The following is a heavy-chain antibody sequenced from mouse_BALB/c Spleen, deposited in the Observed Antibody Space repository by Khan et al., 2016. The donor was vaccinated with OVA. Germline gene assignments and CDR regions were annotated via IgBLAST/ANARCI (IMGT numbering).Heavy chain of an antibody. J-gene: IGHJ3*01. V-gene: IGHV5-4*02. CDR3: ARGYYGDPFAY. CDR2: ISDGGSYT. Sequence: EVELVESGGGLVKPGGSLTLSCAASGFTFSDYYMYWVRQTPEKRLEWVATISDGGSYTYYPDSRKGRFTMSRDDVKNNLYLQMSSLKSEDTAMYFCARGYYGDPFAYWGQGTLVTVSA. CDR1: GFTFSDYY. D-gene: IGHD2-13*01.